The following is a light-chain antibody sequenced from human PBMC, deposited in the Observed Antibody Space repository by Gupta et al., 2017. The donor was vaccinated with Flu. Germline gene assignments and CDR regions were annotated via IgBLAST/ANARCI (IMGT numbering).Light chain of an antibody. V-gene: IGKV1-5*03. CDR3: QHYDSYPYT. Sequence: GDRVTITCRASQSIRSWLAWDQQKPGKAPKLLIYNSSNLETGVPSRFSGSGSGTEFTLAISSLQPDDLATYYCQHYDSYPYTFGQGTKLEIK. J-gene: IGKJ2*01. CDR2: NSS. CDR1: QSIRSW.